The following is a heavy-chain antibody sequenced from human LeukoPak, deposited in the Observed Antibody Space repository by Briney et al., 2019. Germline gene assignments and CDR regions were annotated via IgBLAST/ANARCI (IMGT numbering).Heavy chain of an antibody. CDR3: ARGGYQLIDY. D-gene: IGHD5-18*01. CDR2: IKEDGSEK. CDR1: GFTFSSYW. J-gene: IGHJ4*02. Sequence: GGSLRLSCAASGFTFSSYWMSWVRQAPGKGLEWVANIKEDGSEKNYVDSVKGRFTISRDNAKNSLYLQMSYLRAEDTAVYYCARGGYQLIDYWGQGTLVTVSS. V-gene: IGHV3-7*01.